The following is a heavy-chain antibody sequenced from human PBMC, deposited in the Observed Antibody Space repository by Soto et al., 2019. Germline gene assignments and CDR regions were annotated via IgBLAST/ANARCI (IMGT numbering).Heavy chain of an antibody. D-gene: IGHD5-12*01. Sequence: ASVKVSCKASGYTFTSYAMHWVRQAPGQRLEWMGWINAGNGNTKYSQKFQGRVTITRDTSASTAYMELSSLRSEDTAVYYCARIVATITGDYYYYMDVWGKGTTVTVSS. CDR1: GYTFTSYA. J-gene: IGHJ6*03. CDR2: INAGNGNT. V-gene: IGHV1-3*01. CDR3: ARIVATITGDYYYYMDV.